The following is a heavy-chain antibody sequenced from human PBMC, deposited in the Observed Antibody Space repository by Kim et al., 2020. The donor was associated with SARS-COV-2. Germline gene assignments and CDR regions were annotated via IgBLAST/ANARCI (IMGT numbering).Heavy chain of an antibody. J-gene: IGHJ4*02. D-gene: IGHD3-10*01. Sequence: GGSLRLSCAASGFTFSSYAMHWVRQAPGKGLEWVAVISYDGSNKYYADSVKGRFTISRDNSKNTLYLQMNSLRAEDTAVYYCARDIYYGSGSVIDYWGQGTLVTVSS. V-gene: IGHV3-30*04. CDR1: GFTFSSYA. CDR3: ARDIYYGSGSVIDY. CDR2: ISYDGSNK.